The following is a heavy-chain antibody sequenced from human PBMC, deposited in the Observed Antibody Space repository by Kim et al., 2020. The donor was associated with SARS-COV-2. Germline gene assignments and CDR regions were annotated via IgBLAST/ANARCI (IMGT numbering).Heavy chain of an antibody. V-gene: IGHV1-69*13. D-gene: IGHD3-10*01. CDR3: AAQTTVRGVIQDDY. CDR1: GGTFSSYA. CDR2: IIPIFGTA. Sequence: SLKVSCKASGGTFSSYAISWVRQAPGQGLEWMGGIIPIFGTANYAQKFQGRVTITADESTSTAYMELSSLRSEDTAVYYCAAQTTVRGVIQDDYWGQGTLVTVSS. J-gene: IGHJ4*02.